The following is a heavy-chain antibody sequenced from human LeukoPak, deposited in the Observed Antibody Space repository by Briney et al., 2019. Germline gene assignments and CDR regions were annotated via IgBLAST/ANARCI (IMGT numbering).Heavy chain of an antibody. Sequence: EASVKVSCKVSGYTLTELSMHWVRQAPGKGLEWMGGFDPEDGETIYAQKFQGRVTMTEDTSTDTAYMELSSLRSEDTAVYYCATAKGDYDILTGYYPTGRWRYYYYMDVWGKGTTVTISS. CDR1: GYTLTELS. J-gene: IGHJ6*03. CDR3: ATAKGDYDILTGYYPTGRWRYYYYMDV. V-gene: IGHV1-24*01. CDR2: FDPEDGET. D-gene: IGHD3-9*01.